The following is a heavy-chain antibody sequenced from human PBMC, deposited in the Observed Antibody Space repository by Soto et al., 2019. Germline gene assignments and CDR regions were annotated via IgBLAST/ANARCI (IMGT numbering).Heavy chain of an antibody. CDR1: GFTFADYA. CDR3: ATTPAAMITDRYNWFDS. V-gene: IGHV3-30*01. D-gene: IGHD3-16*01. CDR2: ISYSGDRQ. Sequence: GGSLRLSCVASGFTFADYAMHWVRRIPVKGLEWVAVISYSGDRQYYAESVKGRFTISRDNSKKTLYLQMFSLTSEDSAVFYCATTPAAMITDRYNWFDSWGPGTQLTVS. J-gene: IGHJ5*01.